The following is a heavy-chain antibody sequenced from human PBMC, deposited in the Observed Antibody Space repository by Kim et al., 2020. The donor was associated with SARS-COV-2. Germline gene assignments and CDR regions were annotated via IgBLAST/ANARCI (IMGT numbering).Heavy chain of an antibody. CDR1: GFTFSDYY. V-gene: IGHV3-11*06. J-gene: IGHJ6*02. CDR3: ARERIYGTVTTTSNYYYYGMDV. Sequence: GGSLRLSCAASGFTFSDYYMSWIRQAPGKGLEWVSYISSSSSYTNYADSVKGRFTISRDNAKNSLYLQMNSLRAEDTAVYYCARERIYGTVTTTSNYYYYGMDVWGQGTTVTVSS. D-gene: IGHD4-17*01. CDR2: ISSSSSYT.